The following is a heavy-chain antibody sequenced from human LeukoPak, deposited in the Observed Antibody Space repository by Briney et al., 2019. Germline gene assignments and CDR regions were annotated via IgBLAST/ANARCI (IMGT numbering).Heavy chain of an antibody. CDR2: ISSNGGST. V-gene: IGHV3-64*01. D-gene: IGHD2-15*01. CDR3: AREMDCSGGSCYGEYFQH. CDR1: GFTFSSYA. Sequence: GGSLRLSCAASGFTFSSYAMHWVRQAPGKGLEYVSAISSNGGSTYYANSVKGRFTISRDNSKNTLYLQMGSLRAEDMAVYYCAREMDCSGGSCYGEYFQHWGQGTLVTVSS. J-gene: IGHJ1*01.